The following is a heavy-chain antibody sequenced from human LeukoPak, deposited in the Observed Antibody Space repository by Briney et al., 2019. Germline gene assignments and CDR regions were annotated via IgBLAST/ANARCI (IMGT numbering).Heavy chain of an antibody. Sequence: PSETLSLTCTVSGGSISSSSYYWGWIRQPPGKGLEWIGSIYYSGSTYYNPSLKSRVTISVDTSKNQFSLKLSSVTAADTAVYYCARDDPGYSSSWYLGYWGQGTLVTVSS. D-gene: IGHD6-13*01. CDR3: ARDDPGYSSSWYLGY. CDR2: IYYSGST. CDR1: GGSISSSSYY. J-gene: IGHJ4*02. V-gene: IGHV4-39*02.